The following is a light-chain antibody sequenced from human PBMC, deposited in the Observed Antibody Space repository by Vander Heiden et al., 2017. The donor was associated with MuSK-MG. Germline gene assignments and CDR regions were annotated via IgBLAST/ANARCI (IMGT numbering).Light chain of an antibody. Sequence: QSVLTQPPSVSVAPGQRVTISCTGSSSNIGAGYDVHWYHQLPGTAPHLLIYGNSNRPSGVPDRFSGSKSGTSASLAITGRQAEDEADYYCQSYDSSMSVVFGGGTKLTVL. CDR1: SSNIGAGYD. CDR3: QSYDSSMSVV. J-gene: IGLJ2*01. CDR2: GNS. V-gene: IGLV1-40*01.